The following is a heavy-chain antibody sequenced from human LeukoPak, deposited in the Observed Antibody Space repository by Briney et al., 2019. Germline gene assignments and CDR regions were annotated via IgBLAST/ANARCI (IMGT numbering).Heavy chain of an antibody. J-gene: IGHJ4*02. CDR2: ISPNSGET. V-gene: IGHV1-2*02. D-gene: IGHD1-1*01. CDR1: GYTFTTYG. CDR3: ARDGNFDY. Sequence: ASVKVSCKASGYTFTTYGISWVRQAPGQGLEWMGWISPNSGETSYAQKFQGRVTMTRDTSIRTAYMEVHSLRPDDTAVFYCARDGNFDYWGQGTLVTVSS.